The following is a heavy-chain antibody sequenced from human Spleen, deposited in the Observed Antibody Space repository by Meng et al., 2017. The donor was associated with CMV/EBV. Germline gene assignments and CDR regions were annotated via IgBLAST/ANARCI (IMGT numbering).Heavy chain of an antibody. J-gene: IGHJ4*02. V-gene: IGHV3-30-3*01. CDR2: ISHEEIK. Sequence: QGPLRGAGSNVVRPGRSLGLPLAASGFSSSNSILHWVRQAPGKGLEWVAVISHEEIKTYADSVKDRFTISRDNSKNTVYLQMKSLRDEDTAVYYCVVWGYNFGVNYWGQGTLVTVSS. D-gene: IGHD5-18*01. CDR1: GFSSSNSI. CDR3: VVWGYNFGVNY.